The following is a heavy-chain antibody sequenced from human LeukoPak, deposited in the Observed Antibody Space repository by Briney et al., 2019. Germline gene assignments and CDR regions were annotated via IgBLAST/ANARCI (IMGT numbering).Heavy chain of an antibody. Sequence: ASVKVSCKASGYIFTSYYMYWVRQAPGQGLEWMRIINPSGGSIRYAQKFQGRVTMTRDTSTSTVYMELSSLRSEDTAVYYCARGRNYYDSSGYYYEGDAFDIWGQGTMVTVSS. J-gene: IGHJ3*02. V-gene: IGHV1-46*01. CDR1: GYIFTSYY. CDR3: ARGRNYYDSSGYYYEGDAFDI. CDR2: INPSGGSI. D-gene: IGHD3-22*01.